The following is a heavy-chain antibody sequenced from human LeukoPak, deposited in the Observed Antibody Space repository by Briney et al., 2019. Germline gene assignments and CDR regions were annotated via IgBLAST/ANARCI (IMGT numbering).Heavy chain of an antibody. J-gene: IGHJ4*02. V-gene: IGHV4-4*02. CDR2: VHLGGRT. Sequence: NPSETLSLTCGVPGGSVINTNWWTWVRQPPGKGLEWIGEVHLGGRTNYNPSLESRFTMSVDVSENQVSLKLTSVTAADTAVYYCAREGGFYLPLDYSGQGTLVTVSP. CDR3: AREGGFYLPLDY. CDR1: GGSVINTNW. D-gene: IGHD3-3*01.